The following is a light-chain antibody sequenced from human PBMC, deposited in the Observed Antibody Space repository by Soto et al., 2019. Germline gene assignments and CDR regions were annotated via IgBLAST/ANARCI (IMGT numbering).Light chain of an antibody. CDR1: TSDVGGYNY. V-gene: IGLV2-11*01. CDR3: CSYAGSYTSYV. Sequence: QSVLAQPSSVSWSPGQSVTMSCTGTTSDVGGYNYVSWYQQHPGKAPKLMIYDVSKRPSGVPDRFSGSKSGNTASLTISGLQAEDEADYYCCSYAGSYTSYVFGTGTKVTVL. J-gene: IGLJ1*01. CDR2: DVS.